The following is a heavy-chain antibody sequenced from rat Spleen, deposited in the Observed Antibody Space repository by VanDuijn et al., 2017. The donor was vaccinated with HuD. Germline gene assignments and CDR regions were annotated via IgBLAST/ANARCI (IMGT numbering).Heavy chain of an antibody. Sequence: EVQLVESDGGLVQPGRSLKLSCAASGFTFSDYYMAWVRQAPTKGLEWVATINYDGSSTNYRDSVKGRFTISRDNAKSTLYLQMDSLRSEDTATYYCARDPDYGGGYYFDYWGQGVMVTVSS. CDR1: GFTFSDYY. D-gene: IGHD1-11*01. V-gene: IGHV5-7*01. CDR3: ARDPDYGGGYYFDY. J-gene: IGHJ2*01. CDR2: INYDGSST.